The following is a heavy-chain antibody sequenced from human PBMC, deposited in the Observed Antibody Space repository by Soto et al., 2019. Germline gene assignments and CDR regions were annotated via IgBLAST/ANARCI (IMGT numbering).Heavy chain of an antibody. V-gene: IGHV3-23*01. Sequence: GGSLRLSCAASGFTFSSYAMSWVRQAPGKGLEWVSAISGSGGSTYYADSVKGRFTISRDNSKNTLYLQMNSLRAEDTAVYYCAKAPENMVFGVLNWLDPWGQGTLVTVYS. CDR1: GFTFSSYA. D-gene: IGHD3-3*01. J-gene: IGHJ5*02. CDR2: ISGSGGST. CDR3: AKAPENMVFGVLNWLDP.